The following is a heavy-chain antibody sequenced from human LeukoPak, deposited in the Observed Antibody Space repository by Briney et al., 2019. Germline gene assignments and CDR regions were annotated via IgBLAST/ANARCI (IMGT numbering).Heavy chain of an antibody. V-gene: IGHV3-30-3*01. Sequence: GRSLRLSCAASGFTFSSYAMHWVRQAPGKGLEWVAVISYDGSNKYYADSVNARFNISRANSKNTLYLQMNSLRAEDTAVYYRAREMVSGYPTYYYYYGMDVWGQGTTVTVSS. CDR3: AREMVSGYPTYYYYYGMDV. CDR1: GFTFSSYA. D-gene: IGHD5-12*01. J-gene: IGHJ6*02. CDR2: ISYDGSNK.